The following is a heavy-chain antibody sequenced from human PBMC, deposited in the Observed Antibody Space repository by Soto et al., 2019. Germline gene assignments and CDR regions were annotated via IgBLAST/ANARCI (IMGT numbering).Heavy chain of an antibody. CDR3: ARREKNWFDP. CDR2: IYYTGST. CDR1: GGSISSGGYY. V-gene: IGHV4-31*03. J-gene: IGHJ5*02. Sequence: SETLSLTCTVSGGSISSGGYYWSWIRQHPGKGLEWIGYIYYTGSTYYNPSLKSRVTISVDTSKNQFSLKLSSVTAADTAVYYWARREKNWFDPWAEGTLVTVPS.